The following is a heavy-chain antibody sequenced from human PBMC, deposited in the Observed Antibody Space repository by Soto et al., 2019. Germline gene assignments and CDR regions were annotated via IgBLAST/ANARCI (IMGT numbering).Heavy chain of an antibody. Sequence: ASVKVSCKASGYTFTSYGISWVRQAPGQGLEWMGWISAYNGNTNYAQKLQGRVAMTTDTSTSTAYMELRSLRSDDTTVYYCARSLSEIVSFGYSYGNDAFDIWGQGTMVTVSS. V-gene: IGHV1-18*01. J-gene: IGHJ3*02. CDR1: GYTFTSYG. CDR3: ARSLSEIVSFGYSYGNDAFDI. D-gene: IGHD5-18*01. CDR2: ISAYNGNT.